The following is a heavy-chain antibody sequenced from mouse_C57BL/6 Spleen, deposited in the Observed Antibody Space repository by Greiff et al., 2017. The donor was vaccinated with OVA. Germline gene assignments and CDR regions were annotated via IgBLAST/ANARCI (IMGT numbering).Heavy chain of an antibody. CDR3: AKGGYGSSYYYAMDY. CDR1: GYTFTSYW. J-gene: IGHJ4*01. Sequence: VQLQQSGAELVMPGASVKLSCKASGYTFTSYWMHWVKQRPGQGLEWIGEIDPSDSYTNYNQKFKGKSTLTVDKSSSTAYMQLSSLTSEDSAVYYCAKGGYGSSYYYAMDYWGQGTSVTVSS. CDR2: IDPSDSYT. D-gene: IGHD1-1*01. V-gene: IGHV1-69*01.